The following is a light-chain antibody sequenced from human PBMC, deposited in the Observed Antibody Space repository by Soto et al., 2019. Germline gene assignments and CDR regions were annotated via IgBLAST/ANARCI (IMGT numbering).Light chain of an antibody. Sequence: DIQMTKSPSTLYASVGDRVTITCRASQSISSWLAWYQQKPWKAPKLLIYKASSLESGVPSRFSGSGSGTEFTLTISSLQPDDFATYYCQQYNSYSWTFGQGTKVEI. CDR1: QSISSW. CDR3: QQYNSYSWT. CDR2: KAS. V-gene: IGKV1-5*03. J-gene: IGKJ1*01.